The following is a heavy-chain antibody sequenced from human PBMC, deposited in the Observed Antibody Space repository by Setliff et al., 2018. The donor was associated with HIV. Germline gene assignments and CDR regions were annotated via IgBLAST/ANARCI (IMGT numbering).Heavy chain of an antibody. CDR1: SYSFTSYG. D-gene: IGHD6-19*01. CDR2: ISAHNGHT. V-gene: IGHV1-18*01. Sequence: ASVKVSCKASSYSFTSYGFTWVRQAPGQGLEWMGWISAHNGHTDYAQKFQDRVTMSTDTSTTTAFMELRSLISDDTAVYYCATAKEHWLSEGGFDYWGQGTLVTVSS. J-gene: IGHJ4*02. CDR3: ATAKEHWLSEGGFDY.